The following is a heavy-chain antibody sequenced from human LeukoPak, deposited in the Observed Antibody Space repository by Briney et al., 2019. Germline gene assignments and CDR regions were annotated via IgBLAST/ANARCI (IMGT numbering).Heavy chain of an antibody. J-gene: IGHJ3*02. CDR1: GGSISSGSYY. D-gene: IGHD3-22*01. V-gene: IGHV4-61*02. CDR2: TYTSGST. Sequence: SETLSLTCTVSGGSISSGSYYWSWIRQPAGKGLEWIGRTYTSGSTNYNPSLKSRVTISVDTSKNQFSLKLSSVTAADTAVYYCASFHNYYDSSGYYPLGDAFDIWGQGTMVTVSS. CDR3: ASFHNYYDSSGYYPLGDAFDI.